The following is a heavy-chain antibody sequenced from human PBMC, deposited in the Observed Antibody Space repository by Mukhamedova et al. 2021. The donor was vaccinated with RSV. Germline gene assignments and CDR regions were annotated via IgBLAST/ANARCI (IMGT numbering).Heavy chain of an antibody. CDR3: TTDNLGYYDRSGYYDFDS. Sequence: VRQAPGKGLEWVGRIKSKSDGGTGDYAAPVTGRFTISREDSKNTVYLQMSSLKIEDTAVYYCTTDNLGYYDRSGYYDFDSLGQGTL. J-gene: IGHJ4*02. V-gene: IGHV3-15*01. CDR2: IKSKSDGGTG. D-gene: IGHD3-22*01.